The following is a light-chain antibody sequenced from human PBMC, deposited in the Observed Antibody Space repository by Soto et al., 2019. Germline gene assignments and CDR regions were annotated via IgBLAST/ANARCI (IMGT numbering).Light chain of an antibody. CDR2: VNSDGSH. CDR3: QTWGTGIV. CDR1: SGHSSYA. J-gene: IGLJ3*02. V-gene: IGLV4-69*01. Sequence: QPVLTQSPSASASLGASVKLTCTLSSGHSSYAIAWHQQQPEKGPRYLMKVNSDGSHSRGDGIPDRFSGSSSGAERYLTISSLQSADEADYYCQTWGTGIVFGGGTKLTVL.